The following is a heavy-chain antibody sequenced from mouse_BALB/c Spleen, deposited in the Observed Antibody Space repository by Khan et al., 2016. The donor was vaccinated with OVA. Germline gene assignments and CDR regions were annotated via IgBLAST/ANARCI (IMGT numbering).Heavy chain of an antibody. Sequence: QMQLEESGPGLVAPSQSLSITCTVSGFLLIDYDVSWIRQPPGKGLEWLGVIWGGGSTYYNSALKSRLSISKDNSKSQVFLKMNSLQTDDTAMYYCAKGVWSYYFALDYWGQGTSVAVSS. V-gene: IGHV2-6-5*01. D-gene: IGHD2-10*02. CDR2: IWGGGST. CDR3: AKGVWSYYFALDY. J-gene: IGHJ4*01. CDR1: GFLLIDYD.